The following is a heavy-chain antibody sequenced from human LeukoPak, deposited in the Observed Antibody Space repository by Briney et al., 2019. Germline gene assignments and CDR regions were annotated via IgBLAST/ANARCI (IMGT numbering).Heavy chain of an antibody. J-gene: IGHJ4*02. CDR3: AKGPVAYSSSWYYFDY. CDR2: IWDGGSNK. Sequence: GSLRLSCAASGFTFSSYGMHWVRQAPGQGLGGVAVIWDGGSNKYYADSVKGRFTISRDNSKNTLYLQMNSLRAEDTAVYYCAKGPVAYSSSWYYFDYWGQGTLVTVSS. V-gene: IGHV3-30*02. CDR1: GFTFSSYG. D-gene: IGHD6-13*01.